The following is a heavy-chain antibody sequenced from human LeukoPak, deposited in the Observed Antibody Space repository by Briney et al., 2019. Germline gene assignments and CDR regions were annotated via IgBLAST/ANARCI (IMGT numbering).Heavy chain of an antibody. Sequence: SETLSLTCTVSGGSISSYSWSWIRQPPGKGLEWIGYIYYSGSTNYNPSLKSRVTISVDTSKNQFSLKLSSVTAADTAVYYCARVPRAWAIFGVVIPLYYFDYWGQGTLVTVSS. CDR3: ARVPRAWAIFGVVIPLYYFDY. CDR2: IYYSGST. CDR1: GGSISSYS. V-gene: IGHV4-59*01. J-gene: IGHJ4*02. D-gene: IGHD3-3*01.